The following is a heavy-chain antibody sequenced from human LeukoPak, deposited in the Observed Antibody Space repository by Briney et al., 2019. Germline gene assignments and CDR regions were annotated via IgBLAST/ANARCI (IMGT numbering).Heavy chain of an antibody. J-gene: IGHJ4*02. Sequence: SETLSLTCTVSGVSISSGGYFWRWIRQHPGKGLEWIGYIYYSGSTYYNPSLKSQVTISVDTSKNQFSLKLSSVTAADTAVYYCARDRSLSSFDYWGQGTLVTVSS. CDR3: ARDRSLSSFDY. V-gene: IGHV4-31*01. CDR2: IYYSGST. D-gene: IGHD3-10*01. CDR1: GVSISSGGYF.